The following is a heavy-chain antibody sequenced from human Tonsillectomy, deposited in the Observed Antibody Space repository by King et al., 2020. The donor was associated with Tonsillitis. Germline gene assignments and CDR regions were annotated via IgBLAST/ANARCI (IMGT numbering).Heavy chain of an antibody. J-gene: IGHJ1*01. V-gene: IGHV1-2*02. CDR2: INPNSGDT. CDR1: GDTFTGHF. D-gene: IGHD3-22*01. Sequence: QLVQSGAELRKPGASVTVSCRTSGDTFTGHFVHWVRQAPGQGLEWLGWINPNSGDTHYAPSFQGRVTLSGEVSSTTAYMGLSSLRPDDTAVYYCATNAIESDTSAYRDFRHWGQGTLVTVSS. CDR3: ATNAIESDTSAYRDFRH.